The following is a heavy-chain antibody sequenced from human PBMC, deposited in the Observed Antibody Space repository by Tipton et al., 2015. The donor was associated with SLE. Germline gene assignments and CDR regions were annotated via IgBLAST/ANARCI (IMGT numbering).Heavy chain of an antibody. CDR2: VYYSGST. Sequence: TLSLTCSVSGGSISSSSFYWGWIRQPPGKGLEWIGSVYYSGSTYYNPSLKSRVTISVDTSKNQLSLKVSSVTAADTAVYFCARLWNTWGLGTLVIVSS. D-gene: IGHD1/OR15-1a*01. CDR1: GGSISSSSFY. CDR3: ARLWNT. V-gene: IGHV4-39*01. J-gene: IGHJ5*02.